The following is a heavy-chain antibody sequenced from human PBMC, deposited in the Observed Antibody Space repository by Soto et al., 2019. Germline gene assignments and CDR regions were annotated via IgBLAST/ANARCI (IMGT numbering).Heavy chain of an antibody. J-gene: IGHJ5*02. CDR3: ARVTDIVVVPAAIREAWFDP. CDR1: GFTFSDYY. V-gene: IGHV3-11*06. CDR2: ISSSSYT. Sequence: GGSLRLSCAASGFTFSDYYMSWIRQAPGKGLEWVSYISSSSYTNYADSVKGRFTISRDNAKNSLYLQMNSLRAEDTAVYYCARVTDIVVVPAAIREAWFDPWGQGTLVTVSS. D-gene: IGHD2-2*02.